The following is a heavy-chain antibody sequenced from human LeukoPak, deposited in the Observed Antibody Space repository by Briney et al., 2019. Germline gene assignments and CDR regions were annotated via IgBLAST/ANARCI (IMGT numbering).Heavy chain of an antibody. CDR2: ISGSGGST. D-gene: IGHD6-13*01. V-gene: IGHV3-23*01. CDR1: GFTFDDYG. CDR3: AKATQLRKIAAQDQGHYYMDV. Sequence: PGGPLRLSCAASGFTFDDYGMSWVRQAPGKGLEWVSAISGSGGSTYYADSVKGRFTISRDNSKNTLYLQMNSLRAEDTAVYYCAKATQLRKIAAQDQGHYYMDVWGKGTTVTVSS. J-gene: IGHJ6*03.